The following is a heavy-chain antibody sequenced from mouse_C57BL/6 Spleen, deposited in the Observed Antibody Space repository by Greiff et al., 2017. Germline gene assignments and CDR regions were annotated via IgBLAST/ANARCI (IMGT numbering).Heavy chain of an antibody. J-gene: IGHJ1*03. Sequence: EVQLVESGPGLVKPSQSLSLTCSVTGYSITSGYYWNWIRQFPGNKLEWMGYISYDGSNNYNPSLKNRISITRDTSKNQFFLKLNSVTTEDTATYYCARDRRGRGGYYWYFDVWGTGTTVTVSS. CDR1: GYSITSGYY. V-gene: IGHV3-6*01. CDR2: ISYDGSN. D-gene: IGHD1-3*01. CDR3: ARDRRGRGGYYWYFDV.